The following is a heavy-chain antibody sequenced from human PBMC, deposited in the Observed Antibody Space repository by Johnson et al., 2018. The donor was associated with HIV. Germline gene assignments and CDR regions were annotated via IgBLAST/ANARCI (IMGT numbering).Heavy chain of an antibody. CDR3: ARVRSVTKVDPTILQYDAFDI. V-gene: IGHV3-30-3*01. CDR2: ISYDGSNK. Sequence: QVQLVESGGGVVQPGRSLRLSCAASGFTFSSYAMHWVRQAPGKGLEWVAVISYDGSNKYYADSVKGRFTISRDNSKNTLYLQMNSLRAEDTAVYYCARVRSVTKVDPTILQYDAFDIWGQGTMVTVSS. J-gene: IGHJ3*02. CDR1: GFTFSSYA. D-gene: IGHD4-17*01.